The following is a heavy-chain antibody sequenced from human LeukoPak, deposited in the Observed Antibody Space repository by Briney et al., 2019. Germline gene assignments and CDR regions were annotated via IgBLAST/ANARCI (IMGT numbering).Heavy chain of an antibody. D-gene: IGHD3-10*01. V-gene: IGHV4-34*01. CDR3: ARGRYYYGSGSLDY. Sequence: PSETLSLTCAVYGGSFSGYYWSWIRQPPGKGLEGFGEINHSGSTNYNSSLKSRVTISVDTSKNQFSLKLSSVTAADTAVYYCARGRYYYGSGSLDYWGQGTLVTVSS. CDR2: INHSGST. J-gene: IGHJ4*02. CDR1: GGSFSGYY.